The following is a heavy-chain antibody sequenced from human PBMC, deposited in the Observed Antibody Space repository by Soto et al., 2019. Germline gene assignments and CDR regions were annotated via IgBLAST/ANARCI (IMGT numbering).Heavy chain of an antibody. Sequence: SETLSLTCTVSGGSISSYYWSWIRQPPGKGLEWIGYIYYSGSTNYNPSLKSRVTISVDTSKNQFSLKLTSVTAADTAVYYCARGFPYCSSTTCYPLVDYWGQGTLVTVSS. D-gene: IGHD2-2*01. V-gene: IGHV4-59*01. CDR3: ARGFPYCSSTTCYPLVDY. CDR2: IYYSGST. J-gene: IGHJ4*02. CDR1: GGSISSYY.